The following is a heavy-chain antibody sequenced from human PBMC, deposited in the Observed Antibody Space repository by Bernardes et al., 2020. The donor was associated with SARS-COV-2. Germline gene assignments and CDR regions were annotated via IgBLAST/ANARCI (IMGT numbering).Heavy chain of an antibody. D-gene: IGHD2-2*01. CDR1: GYTFTGYY. CDR2: INPNSGGT. CDR3: ARVYQLLFKYDAFDI. J-gene: IGHJ3*02. Sequence: ASVKVSCKASGYTFTGYYMHWVRQAPGQGLEWMGWINPNSGGTNYAQKFQGRVTMTRDTSISTAYMELSRLRSDDTAVYYCARVYQLLFKYDAFDIWGQGTMVTVSS. V-gene: IGHV1-2*02.